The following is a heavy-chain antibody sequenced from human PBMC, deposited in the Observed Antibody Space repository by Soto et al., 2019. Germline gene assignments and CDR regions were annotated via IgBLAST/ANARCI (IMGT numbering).Heavy chain of an antibody. CDR1: GGSISSYY. Sequence: PSETLSLTCTVSGGSISSYYWSWIRQPPGKGLEWIGYIYYSGSTNYNPSLKSRVTISVDTSKNQFSLKLSSVTAADTAVYYCARVRAATPYYFDYWGQGTLVTVSS. D-gene: IGHD2-15*01. CDR3: ARVRAATPYYFDY. J-gene: IGHJ4*02. V-gene: IGHV4-59*01. CDR2: IYYSGST.